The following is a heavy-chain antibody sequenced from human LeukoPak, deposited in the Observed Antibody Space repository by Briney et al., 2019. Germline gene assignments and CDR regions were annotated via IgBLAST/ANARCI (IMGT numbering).Heavy chain of an antibody. CDR3: ARDIWEEDGMDV. D-gene: IGHD1-26*01. V-gene: IGHV3-21*01. CDR1: GFTFSSYS. CDR2: ISSSSSYI. J-gene: IGHJ6*04. Sequence: PGGSLRLSCAASGFTFSSYSMNWVRQAPGKGLEWVSSISSSSSYIYYADSVKGRFTISRDNAKNSLYLQMNSLRAEDTAVHYCARDIWEEDGMDVWGKGTTVTVSS.